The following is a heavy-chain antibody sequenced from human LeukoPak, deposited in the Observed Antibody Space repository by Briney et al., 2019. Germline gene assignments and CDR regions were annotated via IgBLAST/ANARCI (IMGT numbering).Heavy chain of an antibody. CDR3: ARHSGSSGITFWYY. CDR2: INPNSGDT. J-gene: IGHJ4*02. CDR1: GYTFTGYY. V-gene: IGHV1-2*02. D-gene: IGHD3-10*01. Sequence: GASVKVSCKASGYTFTGYYMHWVRQAPGQGLEWMGWINPNSGDTNYAQKFQGRVTMTRDRSISTAYMELSRLTADDTAVYYCARHSGSSGITFWYYWGQGTLVTVSS.